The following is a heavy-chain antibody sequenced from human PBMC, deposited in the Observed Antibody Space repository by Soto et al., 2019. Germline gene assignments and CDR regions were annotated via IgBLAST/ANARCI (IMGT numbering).Heavy chain of an antibody. CDR2: ISNSDYTT. J-gene: IGHJ4*02. CDR3: ASGKWSLDY. D-gene: IGHD2-8*01. Sequence: QVHLVASGGGLVKPGGSLRLSCVASGITLSDNYMTWIRQAPGKGLEWLSYISNSDYTTYYADSVKGRFTISRDSAKNSLYLQLNGLRVEDTAVYYCASGKWSLDYWGQGILVTVSS. V-gene: IGHV3-11*01. CDR1: GITLSDNY.